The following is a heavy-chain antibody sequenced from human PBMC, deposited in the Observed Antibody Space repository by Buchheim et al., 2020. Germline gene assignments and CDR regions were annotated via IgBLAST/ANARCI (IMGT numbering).Heavy chain of an antibody. Sequence: QVQLQQWGAGLLKPSETLSLTCAVYGGSFSGYYWSWIRQPPGKGLEWIGEINHSGSTNYNPSLKSRVTISVDTSKNKFSLKLSSVTAADTAVYYCARGHVTYYDFWSGYQPLQYGMDVWGQGTT. CDR1: GGSFSGYY. CDR2: INHSGST. V-gene: IGHV4-34*01. D-gene: IGHD3-3*01. J-gene: IGHJ6*02. CDR3: ARGHVTYYDFWSGYQPLQYGMDV.